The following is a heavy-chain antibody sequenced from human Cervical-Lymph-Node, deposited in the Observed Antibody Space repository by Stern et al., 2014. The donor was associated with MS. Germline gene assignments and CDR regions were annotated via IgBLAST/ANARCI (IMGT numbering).Heavy chain of an antibody. CDR1: GFSLSTSGMC. CDR2: IDWDDEK. J-gene: IGHJ6*02. Sequence: ESGPALVKPTQTLTLTCTFSGFSLSTSGMCVSWIRQPPGKALEWLAIIDWDDEKKYSTSLKNRPTISKDTSKNQVVLTMTNMDPVDTATYYCARTTTVTGYGMDVWGQGTTVTVSS. CDR3: ARTTTVTGYGMDV. D-gene: IGHD4-17*01. V-gene: IGHV2-70*01.